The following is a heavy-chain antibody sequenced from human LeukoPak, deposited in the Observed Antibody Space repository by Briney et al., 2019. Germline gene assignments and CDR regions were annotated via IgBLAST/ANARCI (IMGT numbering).Heavy chain of an antibody. J-gene: IGHJ3*02. Sequence: PSETLSLTCSVSGGSISGYYWTWIRQPAGKGLEWIGRVYTSGSTRYNPSLKTRLTMSVDTSKNQFSLKLSSVTAADTAEYYCARLITGTTTAFDIWGQGTMVTVSS. V-gene: IGHV4-4*07. CDR3: ARLITGTTTAFDI. D-gene: IGHD1-7*01. CDR1: GGSISGYY. CDR2: VYTSGST.